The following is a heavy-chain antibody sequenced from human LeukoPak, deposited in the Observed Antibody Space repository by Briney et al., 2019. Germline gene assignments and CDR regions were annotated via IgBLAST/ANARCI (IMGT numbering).Heavy chain of an antibody. CDR1: GFTFSSYA. V-gene: IGHV3-23*01. CDR3: ARGYYGVDY. J-gene: IGHJ4*02. D-gene: IGHD3-10*01. Sequence: GGSLRLSCAASGFTFSSYAMSWVSQAPGKGLEWVSSISSSGGSAYYADSVKGRFTISRDNAKNSLYLQMNSLRAEDTAVYYCARGYYGVDYWGQGTLVTVSS. CDR2: ISSSGGSA.